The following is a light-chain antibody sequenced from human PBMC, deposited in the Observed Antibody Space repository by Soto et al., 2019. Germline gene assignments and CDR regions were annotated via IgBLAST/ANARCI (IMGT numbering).Light chain of an antibody. Sequence: TQSPGTLSLSPGERATLSCRASQSVSSNLAWYQQKPGQAPRLLIFGASTRATGIPARFSGSGSGTEFTLTISSLQSEDFAVYHCQQYNNWPWTFGQGTKVDIK. CDR2: GAS. J-gene: IGKJ1*01. V-gene: IGKV3-15*01. CDR1: QSVSSN. CDR3: QQYNNWPWT.